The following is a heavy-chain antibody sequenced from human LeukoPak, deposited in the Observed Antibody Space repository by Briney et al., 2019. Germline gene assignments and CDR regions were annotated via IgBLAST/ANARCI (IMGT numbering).Heavy chain of an antibody. Sequence: SVKVSCKASGFTFTNSAMQWVRQARGQRLEWIGWIVVGSGNTNYAQKFQERITITRDMSTSTAYMELSSLRSEDTAVYYCAAGNHYDTSDYYSSYWYFDLWGRGTLVTVSS. V-gene: IGHV1-58*02. CDR3: AAGNHYDTSDYYSSYWYFDL. J-gene: IGHJ2*01. D-gene: IGHD3-22*01. CDR1: GFTFTNSA. CDR2: IVVGSGNT.